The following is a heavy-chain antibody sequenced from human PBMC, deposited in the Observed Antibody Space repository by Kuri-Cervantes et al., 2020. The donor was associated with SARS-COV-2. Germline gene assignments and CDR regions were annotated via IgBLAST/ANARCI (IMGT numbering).Heavy chain of an antibody. Sequence: SVKVSCKASGGTFSRYAISWVRQAPGQGLEWMGGIVPIFGTANYAQQFQGRVTITTDESTSTAYMELSSLRSEDTAVYYCARSWGRSSSWYDAFDIWGQGTMVTVSS. V-gene: IGHV1-69*05. CDR1: GGTFSRYA. CDR2: IVPIFGTA. CDR3: ARSWGRSSSWYDAFDI. D-gene: IGHD6-13*01. J-gene: IGHJ3*02.